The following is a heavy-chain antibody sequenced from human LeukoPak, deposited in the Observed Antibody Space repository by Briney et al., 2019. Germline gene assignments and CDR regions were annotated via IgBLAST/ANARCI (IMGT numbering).Heavy chain of an antibody. CDR3: ARGMYDLQLGAWFDP. Sequence: PSETLSLTCNVSGGSINGDYWSWIRQSPGKGLEYIGFMFASGTSNYNPSLKSRVTMSVDTSKNQFSLKLSSVTAVDTAVYYCARGMYDLQLGAWFDPWGQGTLVTASS. V-gene: IGHV4-59*01. J-gene: IGHJ5*02. CDR2: MFASGTS. CDR1: GGSINGDY. D-gene: IGHD3-16*01.